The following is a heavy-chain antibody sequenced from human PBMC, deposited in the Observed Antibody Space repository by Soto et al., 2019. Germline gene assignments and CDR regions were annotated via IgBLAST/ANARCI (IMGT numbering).Heavy chain of an antibody. CDR3: ARDHALEGLGGGGDY. V-gene: IGHV1-3*05. Sequence: QVQLVQSGAEEKKPGASVKVSCKASGYTFTSYAMHWVRQAPGQRLEWMGWINAGNGNTKYSQKFQGRVTITRDTSGSTADMGLGSRSGADRAVYYCARDHALEGLGGGGDYWGQGTLVTVSS. CDR1: GYTFTSYA. J-gene: IGHJ4*02. CDR2: INAGNGNT. D-gene: IGHD3-16*01.